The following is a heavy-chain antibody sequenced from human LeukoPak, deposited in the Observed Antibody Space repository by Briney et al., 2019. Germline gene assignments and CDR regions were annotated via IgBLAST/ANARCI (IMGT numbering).Heavy chain of an antibody. CDR2: ISGSGGST. CDR3: VRGYSYGWFDP. CDR1: GLTFSIFA. Sequence: GGSLGLSCAASGLTFSIFAMSWVRQAPAKGLEWVSTISGSGGSTYYADSVKGRFTIFRDNSKNTLYLQMNSLRAEDTAVYYCVRGYSYGWFDPWGQGTLVTVSS. D-gene: IGHD5-18*01. V-gene: IGHV3-23*01. J-gene: IGHJ5*02.